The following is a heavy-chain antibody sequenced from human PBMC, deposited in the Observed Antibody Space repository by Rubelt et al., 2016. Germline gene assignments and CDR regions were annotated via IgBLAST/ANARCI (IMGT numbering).Heavy chain of an antibody. J-gene: IGHJ4*02. CDR1: GGSFSGYY. CDR2: INHSGST. Sequence: QVQLQQWGAGLLKPSETLSLTCAVYGGSFSGYYWSWIRQPPGKGLEWIGEINHSGSTNYNPSLKSRVTISVDTSKNQFSLKLSSVTAADTAVYYCARGRAWGDAYWGQGTLVTVSS. CDR3: ARGRAWGDAY. D-gene: IGHD2-21*02. V-gene: IGHV4-34*01.